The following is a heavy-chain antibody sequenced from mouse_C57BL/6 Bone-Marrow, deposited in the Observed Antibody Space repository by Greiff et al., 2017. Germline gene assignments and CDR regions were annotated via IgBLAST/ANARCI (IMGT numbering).Heavy chain of an antibody. J-gene: IGHJ4*01. CDR1: GYTFTDYE. V-gene: IGHV1-15*01. CDR2: IDPETGGT. CDR3: TRRGSSYAMDY. Sequence: VQLQQSGAELVRPGASVTLSCKASGYTFTDYEMHWVKQTPVHGLEWIGAIDPETGGTAYNQKFKCKAILTADKSSSTAYMELRSLTSEDSAVYYCTRRGSSYAMDYWGQGTSVTVSS.